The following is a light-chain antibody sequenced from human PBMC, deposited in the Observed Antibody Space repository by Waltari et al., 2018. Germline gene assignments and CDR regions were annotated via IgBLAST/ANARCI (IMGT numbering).Light chain of an antibody. J-gene: IGLJ2*01. V-gene: IGLV2-14*01. Sequence: QSALTQPASVSGSPGQSLTISCTGTSSDVGGYNYVLWYQQHPGKAPKLMIYEVSNRPSGVSNRFSGSKSGNTASLTISGLQAEDEADYYCSSYTSSSTLEVVFGGGTKLTVL. CDR3: SSYTSSSTLEVV. CDR2: EVS. CDR1: SSDVGGYNY.